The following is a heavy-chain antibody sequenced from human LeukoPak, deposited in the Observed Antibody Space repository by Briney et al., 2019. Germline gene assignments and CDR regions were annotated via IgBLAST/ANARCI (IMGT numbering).Heavy chain of an antibody. J-gene: IGHJ5*02. Sequence: SETLSLTCAVYGESFSDFYWNWVRQSPGKGLEWIGEINHSGTTNYNPSLMSRVTISVDPSKNQFSLKLTSVTAADTSVYYCARGPRDTSGWWGWFDTWGQGNLVSVSS. CDR2: INHSGTT. CDR3: ARGPRDTSGWWGWFDT. V-gene: IGHV4-34*01. CDR1: GESFSDFY. D-gene: IGHD6-19*01.